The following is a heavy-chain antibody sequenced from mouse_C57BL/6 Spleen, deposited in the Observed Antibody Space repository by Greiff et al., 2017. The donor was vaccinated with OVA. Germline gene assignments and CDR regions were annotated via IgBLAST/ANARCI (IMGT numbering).Heavy chain of an antibody. CDR3: ARCDYDLYYAMDY. Sequence: VKLQESGAELARPGASVKLSCKASGYTFTSYGISWVKQRTGQGLEWIGEIYPRSGNTYYNEKFKGKATLTADKSSSTAYMELRSLTSEDSAVYFCARCDYDLYYAMDYWGQGTSVTVSS. D-gene: IGHD2-4*01. CDR2: IYPRSGNT. J-gene: IGHJ4*01. CDR1: GYTFTSYG. V-gene: IGHV1-81*01.